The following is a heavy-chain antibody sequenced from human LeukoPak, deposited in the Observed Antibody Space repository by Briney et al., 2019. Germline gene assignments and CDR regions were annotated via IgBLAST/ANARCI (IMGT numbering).Heavy chain of an antibody. CDR3: AKGTYYGNFYYYYGMDV. CDR1: GFTFRSYA. V-gene: IGHV3-23*01. D-gene: IGHD1-26*01. J-gene: IGHJ6*02. CDR2: ISGSGDRT. Sequence: GGSLRLSCAASGFTFRSYAMSWVRQAPGKGLEWVSAISGSGDRTYNADPVKGRFTISRDNSKNTLYLQMNSLRAEDTAVYYCAKGTYYGNFYYYYGMDVWGQGTTVTVSS.